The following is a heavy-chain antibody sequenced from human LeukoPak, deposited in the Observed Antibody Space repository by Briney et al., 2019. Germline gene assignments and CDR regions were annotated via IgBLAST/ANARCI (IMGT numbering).Heavy chain of an antibody. Sequence: ASVKVSCQASGYIITSYYMHWVRQAPGQGLEWMGIINPSGGSTSYAQKFQGRLTMTRDTSTSTVYMELSSLRSEDTAVYYCARDWANYGDSAWGQGTLVTVSS. CDR1: GYIITSYY. CDR2: INPSGGST. J-gene: IGHJ5*02. CDR3: ARDWANYGDSA. V-gene: IGHV1-46*01. D-gene: IGHD4-17*01.